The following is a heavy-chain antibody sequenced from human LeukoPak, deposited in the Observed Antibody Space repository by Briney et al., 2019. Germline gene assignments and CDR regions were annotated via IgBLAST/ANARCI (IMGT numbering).Heavy chain of an antibody. D-gene: IGHD5-12*01. Sequence: GGSLRLSCGASRITFNIYTMTWVRQPPGKGLEWVSIISDNGAYTYYADSVKGRFTISRDNSKNTLYLQMNSLRAEDTAIYYCAKSRGIYDNSGWRTFDYWGQGTLVTVSS. CDR2: ISDNGAYT. J-gene: IGHJ4*02. CDR3: AKSRGIYDNSGWRTFDY. CDR1: RITFNIYT. V-gene: IGHV3-23*01.